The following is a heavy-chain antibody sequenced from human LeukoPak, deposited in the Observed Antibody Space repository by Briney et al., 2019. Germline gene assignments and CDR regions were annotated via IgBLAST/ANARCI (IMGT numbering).Heavy chain of an antibody. D-gene: IGHD6-19*01. J-gene: IGHJ2*01. CDR2: ISSSSSYI. CDR3: ARAGPRGSSGWSHWCFDL. CDR1: AFTFSSYS. V-gene: IGHV3-21*01. Sequence: GWSLRLSCAASAFTFSSYSMNWVRQAPGNGLEWVSSISSSSSYIYYADSVKGRFTISRDNAKNSLYLQMNSLRAEDTAVYYCARAGPRGSSGWSHWCFDLWGRGTLVTVSS.